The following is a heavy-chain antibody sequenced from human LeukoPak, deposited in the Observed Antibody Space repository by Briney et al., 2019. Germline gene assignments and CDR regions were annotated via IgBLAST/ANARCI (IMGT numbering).Heavy chain of an antibody. D-gene: IGHD6-13*01. Sequence: ASVKVSCKASGGTFSSYAISWVRQAPGQGLEWMGGIIPIFATTNYAQKFQGRVTITTDESTSTAYMELSSLRSEGTAVYYCARLRIPAAGTDAFDIWGQGTMVTVSS. CDR2: IIPIFATT. V-gene: IGHV1-69*05. J-gene: IGHJ3*02. CDR3: ARLRIPAAGTDAFDI. CDR1: GGTFSSYA.